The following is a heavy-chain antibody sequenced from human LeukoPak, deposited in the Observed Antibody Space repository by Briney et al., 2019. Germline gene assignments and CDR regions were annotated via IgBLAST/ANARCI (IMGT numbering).Heavy chain of an antibody. V-gene: IGHV3-74*01. CDR2: IIGDGRTS. D-gene: IGHD5-24*01. Sequence: GASLRLSCAASGFIFSDYWMVWVRHAPRKGLEWGSRIIGDGRTSNYADSVKGRFTISRDNVKNTVFLEMNRLRAEDTAVYYCARWLELMRNFDWWGQGTLVTVSS. J-gene: IGHJ4*02. CDR1: GFIFSDYW. CDR3: ARWLELMRNFDW.